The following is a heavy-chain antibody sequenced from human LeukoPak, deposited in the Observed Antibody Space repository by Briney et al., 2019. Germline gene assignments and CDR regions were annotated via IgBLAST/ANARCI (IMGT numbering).Heavy chain of an antibody. J-gene: IGHJ5*02. CDR1: GGSISSYY. CDR2: IYTSGST. V-gene: IGHV4-4*09. Sequence: PSETLSLTCTVSGGSISSYYWSWIRQPPGKGLEWIGYIYTSGSTNYNPSLKSRVTISVDTSKNQFSLKLSSVTAADTAVYYCARYSNYWFDPWGQGTLVTVSS. D-gene: IGHD4-11*01. CDR3: ARYSNYWFDP.